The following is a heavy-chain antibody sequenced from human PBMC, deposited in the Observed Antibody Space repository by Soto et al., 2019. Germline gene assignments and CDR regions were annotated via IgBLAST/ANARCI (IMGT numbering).Heavy chain of an antibody. CDR3: ARDRGVAPPVAGNTHYYYNMDV. CDR2: ISAFNGNT. J-gene: IGHJ6*03. D-gene: IGHD6-19*01. Sequence: QDQLVQSGAEVKKPGASVKVSCKASGYSFTNYGITWVRQAPGQGLEWMGWISAFNGNTHSAQKLQGRVTMTTDASTSTAYLELRSLRSDDTAVYYCARDRGVAPPVAGNTHYYYNMDVWGKGTTVTVSS. V-gene: IGHV1-18*01. CDR1: GYSFTNYG.